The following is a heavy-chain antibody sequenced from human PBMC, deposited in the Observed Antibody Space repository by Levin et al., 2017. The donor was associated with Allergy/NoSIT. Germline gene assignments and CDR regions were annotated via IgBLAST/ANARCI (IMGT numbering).Heavy chain of an antibody. CDR2: INPSGGST. D-gene: IGHD6-13*01. CDR3: AGGSSRKNWFDP. Sequence: GESLKISCKASGYTFTSYYMHWVRQAPGQGLEWMGIINPSGGSTSYAQKFQGRVTMTRDTSTSTVYMELSSLRSEDTAVYYCAGGSSRKNWFDPWGQGTLVTVSS. J-gene: IGHJ5*02. CDR1: GYTFTSYY. V-gene: IGHV1-46*01.